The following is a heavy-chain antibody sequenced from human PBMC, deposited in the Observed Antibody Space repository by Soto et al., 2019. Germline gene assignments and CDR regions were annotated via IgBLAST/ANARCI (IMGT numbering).Heavy chain of an antibody. CDR2: IYYSGST. CDR1: GGSISSSSYY. V-gene: IGHV4-39*01. CDR3: ARGEDWFDH. J-gene: IGHJ5*02. Sequence: PSETLSLTCTVSGGSISSSSYYWGWIRQPPGKGLEWIGSIYYSGSTYYNPSLKSRVTISVDTSKNQFSLKLSSVTAADTAVYYCARGEDWFDHWGQGTLVTVSS.